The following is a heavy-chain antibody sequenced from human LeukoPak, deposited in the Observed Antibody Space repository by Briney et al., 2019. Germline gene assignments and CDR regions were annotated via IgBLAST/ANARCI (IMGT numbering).Heavy chain of an antibody. Sequence: PWGSPMLFWCASGVTFFDYWRRWWRQAPGEGVEGGAKVKYYGRDEHYVDSVRGRFTISRDNAKNSLFMQMNSLRAADTAVYYCARIGGSGTYWDYWGQGTLVTVSS. D-gene: IGHD3-10*01. J-gene: IGHJ4*02. CDR3: ARIGGSGTYWDY. V-gene: IGHV3-7*01. CDR1: GVTFFDYW. CDR2: VKYYGRDE.